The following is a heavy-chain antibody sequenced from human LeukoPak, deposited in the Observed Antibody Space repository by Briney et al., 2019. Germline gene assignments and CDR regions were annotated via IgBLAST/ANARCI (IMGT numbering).Heavy chain of an antibody. CDR2: IYYTGST. J-gene: IGHJ3*02. D-gene: IGHD3-10*01. CDR1: GGSFGGYY. Sequence: SETLSLTCAVYGGSFGGYYWGWIRQPPGKGLEWVGSIYYTGSTYQNPSLKSRVTVSLDMSKNQFSLELSSVTAADTAVYYCAKSNGYGLVDIWGQGTMVTVSS. CDR3: AKSNGYGLVDI. V-gene: IGHV4-34*01.